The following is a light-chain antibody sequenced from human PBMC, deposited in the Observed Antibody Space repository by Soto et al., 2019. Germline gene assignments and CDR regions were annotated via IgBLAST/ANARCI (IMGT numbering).Light chain of an antibody. J-gene: IGKJ5*01. V-gene: IGKV3-11*01. CDR3: QQRSQWPPVIT. CDR1: QSFSSY. Sequence: EIVLTQSPATLSLSPGERATLSCRASQSFSSYLAWYQQKPGQAPRLLIYDASKRAAGIPARFSGRGSGTDFNLTISSLEPEDFAVYYCQQRSQWPPVITFGQGTRLEIK. CDR2: DAS.